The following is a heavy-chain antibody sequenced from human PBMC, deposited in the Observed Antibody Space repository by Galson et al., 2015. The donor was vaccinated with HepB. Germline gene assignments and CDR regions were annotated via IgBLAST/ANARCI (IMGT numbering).Heavy chain of an antibody. D-gene: IGHD3-16*02. CDR1: GGTFSSYT. CDR3: ATPPWSDYVWGTYRLDY. Sequence: SVKVSCKASGGTFSSYTISWVRQAPGQGLEWMGRIIPILRIANYAQRFQGRVTITADKSTSTAYMELSSLRSEDTAVYYCATPPWSDYVWGTYRLDYWGQGILVTVSS. V-gene: IGHV1-69*02. CDR2: IIPILRIA. J-gene: IGHJ4*02.